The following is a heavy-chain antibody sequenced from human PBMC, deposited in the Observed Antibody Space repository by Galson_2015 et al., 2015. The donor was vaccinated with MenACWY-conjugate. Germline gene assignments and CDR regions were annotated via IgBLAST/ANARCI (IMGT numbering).Heavy chain of an antibody. J-gene: IGHJ4*02. CDR1: GFTFSSYT. V-gene: IGHV3-30*01. CDR2: MSYDGSNQ. D-gene: IGHD6-19*01. CDR3: ARGLIGYSSGPLDF. Sequence: SLRLSCAASGFTFSSYTMHWVRQTPGKGLEWVALMSYDGSNQYYADSLKGRLTISRDNSKSTLYLQMDSLRAEDTAVYYCARGLIGYSSGPLDFWGQGAQVTVSS.